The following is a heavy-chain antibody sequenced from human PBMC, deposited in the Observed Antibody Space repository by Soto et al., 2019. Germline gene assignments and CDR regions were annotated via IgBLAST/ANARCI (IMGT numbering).Heavy chain of an antibody. J-gene: IGHJ6*03. V-gene: IGHV4-31*03. CDR2: IYYSGST. CDR3: ARVPDLSYYYYMDV. CDR1: GGSISSGGYY. Sequence: SETLSLTCTVSGGSISSGGYYWSWIRQHPGKGLEWIGYIYYSGSTYYNPSLKSRVTISVDTSKNQFSLKLSSVTAADTAVYYCARVPDLSYYYYMDVWGKGTTVTVSS.